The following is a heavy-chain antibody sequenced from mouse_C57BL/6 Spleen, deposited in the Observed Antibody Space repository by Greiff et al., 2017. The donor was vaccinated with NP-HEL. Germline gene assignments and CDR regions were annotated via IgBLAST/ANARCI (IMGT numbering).Heavy chain of an antibody. CDR1: GYSFTDYN. Sequence: VHVKQSGPELVKPGASVKISCKASGYSFTDYNMNWVKQSNGKSLEWIRVINPNYGTTSYNQKFKGKATLTVDQSSSTAYMQLNSLTSEDSAVYYCARRPIYYDYDGFDYWGQGTTLTVSS. CDR2: INPNYGTT. D-gene: IGHD2-4*01. V-gene: IGHV1-39*01. CDR3: ARRPIYYDYDGFDY. J-gene: IGHJ2*01.